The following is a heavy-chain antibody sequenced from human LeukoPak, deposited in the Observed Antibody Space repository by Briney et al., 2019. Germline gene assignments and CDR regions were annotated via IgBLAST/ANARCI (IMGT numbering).Heavy chain of an antibody. CDR1: GFTFSSYW. D-gene: IGHD3-10*01. CDR3: AKVLIWTYGSGNYYKGAFDI. V-gene: IGHV3-74*01. J-gene: IGHJ3*02. Sequence: GGSLRLSCAASGFTFSSYWMHWVRRAPGKGLVWVSVSRMNSDVSSRSYADSVKGRFTISRDNSKNTLYLQMNSLRAEDTAVYYCAKVLIWTYGSGNYYKGAFDIWGQGTMVTVFS. CDR2: MNSDVSSR.